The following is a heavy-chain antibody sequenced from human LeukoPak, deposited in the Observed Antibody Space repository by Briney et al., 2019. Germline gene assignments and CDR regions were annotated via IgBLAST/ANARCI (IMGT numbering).Heavy chain of an antibody. Sequence: PGRSLRLSCAASGFSFSSYGMHWVRQAPGKGLEWVAVISCDGSNEYFADSVKGRFTVSRDNSKNTLYLQMNSLRPEDTAVYYCAKDLGVGAYLLFDYITSGLDSWGQGTLVTVSS. CDR3: AKDLGVGAYLLFDYITSGLDS. J-gene: IGHJ4*02. CDR1: GFSFSSYG. V-gene: IGHV3-30*18. CDR2: ISCDGSNE. D-gene: IGHD2/OR15-2a*01.